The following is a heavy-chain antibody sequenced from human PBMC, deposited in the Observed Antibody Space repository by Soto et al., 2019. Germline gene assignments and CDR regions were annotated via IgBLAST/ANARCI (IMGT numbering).Heavy chain of an antibody. D-gene: IGHD3-22*01. CDR1: GVNFDDSA. CDR2: ITWNSGHI. V-gene: IGHV3-9*01. CDR3: AKGRSSMIVVVMDY. J-gene: IGHJ4*02. Sequence: PGGSLRLSCVASGVNFDDSAMNWVRQVPGKGLEWVSGITWNSGHILYADSVKGRFTISRDNAKKSLYLELNSLRPEDTALYYCAKGRSSMIVVVMDYWGQGTPVTVSS.